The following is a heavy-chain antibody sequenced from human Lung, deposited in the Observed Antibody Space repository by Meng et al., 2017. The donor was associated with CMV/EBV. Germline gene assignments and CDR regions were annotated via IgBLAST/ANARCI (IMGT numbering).Heavy chain of an antibody. CDR1: GYTXSSYG. CDR2: IGGYDGHT. J-gene: IGHJ3*02. CDR3: ARDLYAYDNSGYYDDTFDI. Sequence: ASXXVSXKASGYTXSSYGISWVRQAPGQGLEWMGWIGGYDGHTNYRQKFKGRVTVTRDTSTSTAYMEVRSLRSDDTAVYYCARDLYAYDNSGYYDDTFDIWXQGTMVTVSS. V-gene: IGHV1-18*01. D-gene: IGHD3-22*01.